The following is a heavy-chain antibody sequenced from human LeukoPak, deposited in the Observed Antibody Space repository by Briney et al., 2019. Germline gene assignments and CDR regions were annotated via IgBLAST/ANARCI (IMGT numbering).Heavy chain of an antibody. CDR3: ARGGYYGSGNDFRFDP. CDR1: GGSISSSSYY. CDR2: IYYSGST. Sequence: SETLSLTCTASGGSISSSSYYWSWIRQPPGKGLEWIGYIYYSGSTNYKPSLKNRVTISVDTSKNQFSLKLSSVTAADTAVYYCARGGYYGSGNDFRFDPGGQGTLVTVSS. J-gene: IGHJ5*02. V-gene: IGHV4-61*01. D-gene: IGHD3-10*01.